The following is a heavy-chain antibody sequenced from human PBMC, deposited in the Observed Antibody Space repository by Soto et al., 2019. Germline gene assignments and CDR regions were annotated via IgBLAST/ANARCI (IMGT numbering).Heavy chain of an antibody. CDR1: GGSFSDYY. V-gene: IGHV4-34*01. D-gene: IGHD3-3*01. J-gene: IGHJ5*02. Sequence: LSLTCAVYGGSFSDYYWSWIRQPPGKGLEWIGEINHSGSTNYNPSLKSRVTMSIDTSKNQFSLKLDSVTAADTSVYYCARGQRRHITIFEIVVREYNWFDPWGQGTLVTVSS. CDR2: INHSGST. CDR3: ARGQRRHITIFEIVVREYNWFDP.